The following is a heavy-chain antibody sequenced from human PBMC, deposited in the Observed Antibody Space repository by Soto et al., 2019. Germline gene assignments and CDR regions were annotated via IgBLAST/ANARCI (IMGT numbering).Heavy chain of an antibody. CDR2: IVPIYGTR. J-gene: IGHJ6*02. Sequence: SVKVSCKASGGTFSRYAFSWVRQAPGQGLEWMGGIVPIYGTRGFAQKFQGRLTITADEPTRTAYMELSSLRSEDTAVYYCARDLDYYGSGSHYYYGMGVWGQGTTVIVS. CDR3: ARDLDYYGSGSHYYYGMGV. V-gene: IGHV1-69*13. D-gene: IGHD3-10*01. CDR1: GGTFSRYA.